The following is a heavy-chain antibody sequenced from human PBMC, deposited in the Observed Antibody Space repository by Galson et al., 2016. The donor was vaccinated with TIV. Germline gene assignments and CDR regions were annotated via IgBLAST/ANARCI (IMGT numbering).Heavy chain of an antibody. CDR3: ARGGSDYYDRGGYYSDAFDV. Sequence: SLRLSCAASGFTFSGYAVHWVRQTPGKGLEWVSSISVTGAYIFYADSVKGRFIVSRDSAKHSLFLQMSSLRVDDTAVYYCARGGSDYYDRGGYYSDAFDVWGHGTTVTVSS. J-gene: IGHJ3*01. V-gene: IGHV3-21*06. D-gene: IGHD3-22*01. CDR1: GFTFSGYA. CDR2: ISVTGAYI.